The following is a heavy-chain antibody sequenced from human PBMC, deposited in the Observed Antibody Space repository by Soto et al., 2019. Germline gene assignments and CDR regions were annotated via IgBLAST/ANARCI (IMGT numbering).Heavy chain of an antibody. CDR2: ISYDGSNK. Sequence: PGGSLRLSCAASGFTFSSYAMHWVRQAPGKGLEWVAVISYDGSNKYYADSVNGRFTISRDNSKNTLYLQMNSLRAEDTAVYYCARVGIAAAGSYYYYGMDVWGQGTTVTVSS. CDR1: GFTFSSYA. CDR3: ARVGIAAAGSYYYYGMDV. J-gene: IGHJ6*02. V-gene: IGHV3-30-3*01. D-gene: IGHD6-13*01.